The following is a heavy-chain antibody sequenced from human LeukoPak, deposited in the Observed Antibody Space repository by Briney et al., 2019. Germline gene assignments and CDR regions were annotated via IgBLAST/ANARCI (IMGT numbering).Heavy chain of an antibody. CDR2: IYYSGST. CDR3: ARLAYYYDSSGYSYFDY. J-gene: IGHJ4*02. Sequence: SETLSLTCTVSGGSISSYYWSWIRQPPGKGLEWIGYIYYSGSTNYNPSLKSRVTISVDKSKNQFSLKLSSVTAADTAVYYCARLAYYYDSSGYSYFDYWGQGTLVTVSS. V-gene: IGHV4-59*12. CDR1: GGSISSYY. D-gene: IGHD3-22*01.